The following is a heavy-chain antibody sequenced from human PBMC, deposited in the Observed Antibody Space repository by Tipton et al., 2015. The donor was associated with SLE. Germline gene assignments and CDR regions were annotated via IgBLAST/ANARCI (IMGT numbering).Heavy chain of an antibody. V-gene: IGHV3-48*03. Sequence: QLVQSGGGLVQPGGSLRLSCEASGFTFSNYEMDWVRQAPGKGLEWLSFISNTDDTTYYADSVRGRFTISRDNAKNSLYLQMNSLRAEDTAVYYCAREGLGQLNDAFDMWGQGTMVTVSS. J-gene: IGHJ3*02. CDR2: ISNTDDTT. D-gene: IGHD1-1*01. CDR3: AREGLGQLNDAFDM. CDR1: GFTFSNYE.